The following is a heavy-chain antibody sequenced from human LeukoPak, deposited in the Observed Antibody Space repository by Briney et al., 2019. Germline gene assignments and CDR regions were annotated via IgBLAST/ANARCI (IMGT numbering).Heavy chain of an antibody. CDR2: INPNSGGT. D-gene: IGHD6-13*01. J-gene: IGHJ6*02. Sequence: GASVKVSCKASGYTFTGYYMHWVRQAPGQGLERMGWINPNSGGTNYAQKFQGRVTMTRDTSISTAYMELSRLRSDDTAVYYCAKDIKQQLVHTRGIYYYGMDVWGQGTTVTVSS. CDR3: AKDIKQQLVHTRGIYYYGMDV. CDR1: GYTFTGYY. V-gene: IGHV1-2*02.